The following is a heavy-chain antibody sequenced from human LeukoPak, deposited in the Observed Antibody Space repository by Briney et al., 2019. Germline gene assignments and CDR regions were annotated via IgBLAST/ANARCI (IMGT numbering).Heavy chain of an antibody. CDR2: IKQDGSEK. V-gene: IGHV3-7*01. D-gene: IGHD2-2*01. J-gene: IGHJ1*01. CDR3: ATYSSSNAREFQY. Sequence: GGSLRLSCAASGFTFSSYWMSWVRQAPGKGLEWVANIKQDGSEKYYVDSVRGRFTISRDNAKISLYLQMNSLRAEDTAVYYCATYSSSNAREFQYWGQGTLVTVSS. CDR1: GFTFSSYW.